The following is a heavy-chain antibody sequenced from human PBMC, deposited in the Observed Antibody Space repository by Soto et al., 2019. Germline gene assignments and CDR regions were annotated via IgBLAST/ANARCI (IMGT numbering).Heavy chain of an antibody. D-gene: IGHD3-3*01. Sequence: QVQLQESGPGLVRPSQALSLTCTVSGGSISSGDYCWSWIRQPPGKGLEWIGYIYYSGTTYYNPSIKSRLTMSVDTSKNQLSLKLSSATAADTAVYYCARLSNVVSRFSSSFDPWGQGTLVTVSS. CDR1: GGSISSGDYC. J-gene: IGHJ5*02. CDR2: IYYSGTT. CDR3: ARLSNVVSRFSSSFDP. V-gene: IGHV4-30-4*01.